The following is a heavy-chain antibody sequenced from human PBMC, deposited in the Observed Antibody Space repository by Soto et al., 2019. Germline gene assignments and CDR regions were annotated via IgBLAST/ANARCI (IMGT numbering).Heavy chain of an antibody. V-gene: IGHV3-23*01. D-gene: IGHD3-10*01. Sequence: TGGSLRLSCAASGFTFSSYSMTWVRQAPGKGLEWVSGISDSGGNTWYADSVKGRFTISRDNSENTLFLQMNSLRAEDTAVYFCSKWSGFGDAWGQGTLVTVSS. CDR2: ISDSGGNT. J-gene: IGHJ5*02. CDR3: SKWSGFGDA. CDR1: GFTFSSYS.